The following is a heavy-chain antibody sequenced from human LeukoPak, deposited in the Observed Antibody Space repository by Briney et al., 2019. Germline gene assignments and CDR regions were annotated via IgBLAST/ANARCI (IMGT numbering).Heavy chain of an antibody. CDR2: ISYDGSNK. J-gene: IGHJ5*02. D-gene: IGHD3-22*01. CDR3: AKHYYDSVNYSPLTS. Sequence: GGSLRLSCAASGFTFSSYGMHWVRQAPGKGLEWVTVISYDGSNKYYADSVKGRFTISRDNSKNTLYLLMNSLRAEDTAVYYCAKHYYDSVNYSPLTSWGQGTLVTVSS. CDR1: GFTFSSYG. V-gene: IGHV3-30*18.